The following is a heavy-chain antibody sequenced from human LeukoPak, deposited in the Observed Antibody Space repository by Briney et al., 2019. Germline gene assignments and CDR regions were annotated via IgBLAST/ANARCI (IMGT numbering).Heavy chain of an antibody. V-gene: IGHV1-3*01. CDR3: ATAYSSGGNDAFDI. J-gene: IGHJ3*02. D-gene: IGHD6-19*01. CDR1: GYTFTSFA. Sequence: GASVKVSCKASGYTFTSFAMHWVRQAPGQSLEWMGWINAGNGNTKYSQKFQGRVTMTEDTSTDTAYMELSSLRSEDTAVYYCATAYSSGGNDAFDIWGQGTMVTVSS. CDR2: INAGNGNT.